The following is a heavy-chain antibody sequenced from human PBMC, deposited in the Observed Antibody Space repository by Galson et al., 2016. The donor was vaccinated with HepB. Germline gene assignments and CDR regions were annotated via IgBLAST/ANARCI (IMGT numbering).Heavy chain of an antibody. D-gene: IGHD3-16*01. Sequence: ETLSLTCTVSGGSISGYYWSWNRQPPGKGLEWFGYILYSGSTPYNTSLESRVTISLDASRNQFSLKLTSVTAADTAIYYCARGGGVFDNWGQGTLVTVPS. CDR2: ILYSGST. V-gene: IGHV4-59*01. CDR3: ARGGGVFDN. CDR1: GGSISGYY. J-gene: IGHJ4*02.